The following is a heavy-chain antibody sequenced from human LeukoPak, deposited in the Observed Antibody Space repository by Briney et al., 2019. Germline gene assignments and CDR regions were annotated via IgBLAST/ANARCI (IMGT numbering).Heavy chain of an antibody. D-gene: IGHD3-22*01. CDR2: IYYSGST. V-gene: IGHV4-59*01. J-gene: IGHJ3*02. CDR3: ARDYDSSIGAFDI. Sequence: PSETLSLTCTVSGGSISSYYWSWIRQPPGKGLEWIGYIYYSGSTNYNPSLKSRVTISVDTSKNQFSLKLSSVTAADTAVYYCARDYDSSIGAFDIWGQGTMVTVSS. CDR1: GGSISSYY.